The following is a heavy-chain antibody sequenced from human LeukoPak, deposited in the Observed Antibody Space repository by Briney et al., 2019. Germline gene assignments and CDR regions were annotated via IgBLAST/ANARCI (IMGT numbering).Heavy chain of an antibody. D-gene: IGHD3-10*01. CDR1: GYSISSGYY. V-gene: IGHV4-38-2*02. J-gene: IGHJ5*02. CDR2: IYHSGST. Sequence: SETLSLTCTVSGYSISSGYYWGWIRQPPGKGLEWIGSIYHSGSTYYKPSLKSRVTISVDTSKNQFSLKLSSVTAADTAVYYCARGGYYGSGNDFRFDPWGQGTLVTVSS. CDR3: ARGGYYGSGNDFRFDP.